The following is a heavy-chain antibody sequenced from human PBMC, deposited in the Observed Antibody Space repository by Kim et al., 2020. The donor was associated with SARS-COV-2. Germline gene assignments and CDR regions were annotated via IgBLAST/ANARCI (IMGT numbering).Heavy chain of an antibody. V-gene: IGHV1-3*01. Sequence: ASVKVSCKASGYTFTRYALHWVRQAPGQRLEWMGWIDPANGNTKYSQKFQGRVTITGDTSASTAYMELDSLISEDTAVYYCAVALTRIRGYFSGDFWGQGALVTVSS. D-gene: IGHD5-12*01. J-gene: IGHJ4*02. CDR2: IDPANGNT. CDR1: GYTFTRYA. CDR3: AVALTRIRGYFSGDF.